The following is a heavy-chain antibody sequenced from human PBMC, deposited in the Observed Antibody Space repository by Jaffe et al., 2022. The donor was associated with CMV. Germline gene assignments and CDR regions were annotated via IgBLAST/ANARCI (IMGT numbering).Heavy chain of an antibody. CDR3: ARQGSWTFDI. Sequence: EVQLVESGGGLVQPGGSLRLSCAASRFTLRGYWVSWVRQAPGKGLEWVGNIKPDGGETDYVDSVKGRFTFSRDNFGDSVYLQMNSLRADDTAMYYCARQGSWTFDIWGQGTMVTVSS. D-gene: IGHD1-1*01. J-gene: IGHJ3*02. CDR2: IKPDGGET. V-gene: IGHV3-7*03. CDR1: RFTLRGYW.